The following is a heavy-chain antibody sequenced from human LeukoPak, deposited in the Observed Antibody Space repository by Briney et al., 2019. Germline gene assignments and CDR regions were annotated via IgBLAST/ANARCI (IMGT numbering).Heavy chain of an antibody. V-gene: IGHV3-11*01. J-gene: IGHJ4*02. D-gene: IGHD2-2*01. CDR1: GFTFSDYY. Sequence: RGGSLRLSCAATGFTFSDYYMSWIRQAPGKGLEWVSYISSSGSTIYYADSVKGRFTISRDNAKNSLYLQMNSLRAEDTAVYYCARGIVVVPAAFSVWGQGTLVTVSS. CDR2: ISSSGSTI. CDR3: ARGIVVVPAAFSV.